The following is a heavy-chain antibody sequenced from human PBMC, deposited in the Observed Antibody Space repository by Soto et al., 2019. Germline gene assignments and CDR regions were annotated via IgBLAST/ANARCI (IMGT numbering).Heavy chain of an antibody. CDR3: ARDLLVGLDHDAFDI. CDR2: IYYSGST. Sequence: SETLSLTCTVSGGSISSGGYYWSCIRQHPGKGLEWIGYIYYSGSTYYNPSLKSRVTISVDTSKNQFSLKLSSVTAADTAVYYCARDLLVGLDHDAFDIWGQGTMVTVSS. D-gene: IGHD3-9*01. J-gene: IGHJ3*02. CDR1: GGSISSGGYY. V-gene: IGHV4-31*03.